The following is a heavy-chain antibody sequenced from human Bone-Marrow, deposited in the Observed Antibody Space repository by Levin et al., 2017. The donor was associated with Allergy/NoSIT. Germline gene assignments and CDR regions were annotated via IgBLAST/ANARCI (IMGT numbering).Heavy chain of an antibody. D-gene: IGHD2-15*01. Sequence: ASVKVSCAASGFTFSSYWMHWVRQAPGKGLVWVSRINSDGSSTSYADSVKGRFTISRDNAKNTLYLQMNSLRAEDTAVYYCARDRYCSGGSCYHFFDYWGQGTLVTVSS. V-gene: IGHV3-74*01. CDR3: ARDRYCSGGSCYHFFDY. CDR2: INSDGSST. J-gene: IGHJ4*02. CDR1: GFTFSSYW.